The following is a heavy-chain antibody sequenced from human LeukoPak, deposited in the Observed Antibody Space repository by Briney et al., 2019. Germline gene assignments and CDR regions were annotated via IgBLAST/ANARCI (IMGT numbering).Heavy chain of an antibody. CDR2: ISGFVGST. Sequence: PGGSLRLSCVASGFTFSNFAMSWVRQVPGKGLEWVSTISGFVGSTYYADSVKGRFTISRDNSKNTVYLQMNSLRDEDTAIYYCAKQPRSSSYYWGQGTLVTVSS. D-gene: IGHD3-22*01. V-gene: IGHV3-23*01. CDR1: GFTFSNFA. J-gene: IGHJ4*02. CDR3: AKQPRSSSYY.